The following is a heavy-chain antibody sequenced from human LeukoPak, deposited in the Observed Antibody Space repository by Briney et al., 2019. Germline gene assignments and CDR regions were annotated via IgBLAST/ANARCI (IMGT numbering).Heavy chain of an antibody. CDR1: GYTFTGYY. Sequence: ASVKVSCKASGYTFTGYYIHWVRQAPGQGLEWMGWIKPNTGGTNYAQKFQGRVTMTRDTSISTAYKDLSRLRSDDTAVYYCATGSTLDFDYWGQGTLVTVSS. CDR3: ATGSTLDFDY. CDR2: IKPNTGGT. D-gene: IGHD7-27*01. J-gene: IGHJ4*02. V-gene: IGHV1-2*02.